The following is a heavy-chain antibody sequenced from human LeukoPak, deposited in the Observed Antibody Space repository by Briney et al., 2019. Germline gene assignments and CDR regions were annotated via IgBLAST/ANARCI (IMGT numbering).Heavy chain of an antibody. V-gene: IGHV4-39*01. Sequence: SETLSLTCTVSGVSISSSNYYWGWIRQPPGKGLEWIGIIYYSGNTYYNPSLKSRVTISVDTSKNQLSLKLSSVTAADTAVYYCARLLRDALDIWGQGTMVIVPS. CDR1: GVSISSSNYY. CDR3: ARLLRDALDI. J-gene: IGHJ3*02. CDR2: IYYSGNT.